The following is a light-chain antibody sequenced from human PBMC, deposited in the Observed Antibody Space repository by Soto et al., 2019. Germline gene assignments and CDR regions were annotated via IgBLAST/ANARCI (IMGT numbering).Light chain of an antibody. V-gene: IGKV3-20*01. Sequence: EIVLTQSPGTLSLSPGERATLSCRASQSVSTNYLAWYQQKPGQAPRLLVFGASSRATGIPDRFSGSGSGTDFTLTISRLEPEDFAVYYCQQYGVSPTFGGGTKVEIK. CDR1: QSVSTNY. J-gene: IGKJ4*01. CDR3: QQYGVSPT. CDR2: GAS.